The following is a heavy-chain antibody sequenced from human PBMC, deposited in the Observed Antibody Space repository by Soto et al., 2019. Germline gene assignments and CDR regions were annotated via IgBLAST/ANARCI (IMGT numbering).Heavy chain of an antibody. D-gene: IGHD5-12*01. V-gene: IGHV3-23*01. Sequence: PWGSLRLSCAASGFTFSGYSRSWVRQSPGKGLEWVSPISGSGASTYYPDSVKGRFTIFRDNSKKTLYLLMNSVGAADKAVYYCGKDRERWLQFGCFDYWGQGTVVTVSS. CDR3: GKDRERWLQFGCFDY. CDR2: ISGSGAST. CDR1: GFTFSGYS. J-gene: IGHJ4*02.